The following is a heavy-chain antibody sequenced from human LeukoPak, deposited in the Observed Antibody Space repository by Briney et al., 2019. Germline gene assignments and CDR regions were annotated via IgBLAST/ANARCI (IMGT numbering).Heavy chain of an antibody. CDR2: ISAYNGNT. V-gene: IGHV1-18*01. Sequence: ASVKVSCKASGYTFTSYGISWVRQAPGQGLEWMGWISAYNGNTNYAQKLQGRVTMTTDTSTSTAYMELRSLRSDDTAVYYCARAQYSSGWSHENWFDPWGQGTLVTVSS. CDR1: GYTFTSYG. CDR3: ARAQYSSGWSHENWFDP. D-gene: IGHD6-19*01. J-gene: IGHJ5*02.